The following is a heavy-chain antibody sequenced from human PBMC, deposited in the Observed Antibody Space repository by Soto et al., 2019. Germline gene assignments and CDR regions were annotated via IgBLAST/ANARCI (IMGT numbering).Heavy chain of an antibody. CDR1: GFSLSTSGVG. CDR2: IYWDDDK. D-gene: IGHD4-17*01. V-gene: IGHV2-5*02. J-gene: IGHJ5*02. Sequence: QITLKESGPTLVKPTQTLTLTCTFSGFSLSTSGVGVGWIRQPPGKALEWLALIYWDDDKRYSPSLKSRLTITKDTSKNQVVLTKTNMDPVDTATYYCAHRGYGDYVSGFDPWGQGTLVTVSS. CDR3: AHRGYGDYVSGFDP.